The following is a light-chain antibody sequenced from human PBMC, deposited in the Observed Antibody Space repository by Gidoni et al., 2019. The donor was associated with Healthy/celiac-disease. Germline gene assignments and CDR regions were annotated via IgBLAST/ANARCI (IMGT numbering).Light chain of an antibody. CDR3: QQYNSYSRT. V-gene: IGKV1-5*03. Sequence: DIQMTQSPSTLSASVGDRVTITCRASQSISSWLAWYQQKPGKAPKLLIHKASSLESGVPSRFSGSGSGTEFTLTISSLQPDDFATYYCQQYNSYSRTFGQXTKVEIK. J-gene: IGKJ1*01. CDR1: QSISSW. CDR2: KAS.